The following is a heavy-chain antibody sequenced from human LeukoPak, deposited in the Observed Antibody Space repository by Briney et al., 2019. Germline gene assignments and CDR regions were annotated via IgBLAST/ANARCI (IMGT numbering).Heavy chain of an antibody. J-gene: IGHJ4*02. CDR1: GFTFSSYA. CDR3: AKELLPYSTSRGAIDY. CDR2: ISGSGGST. Sequence: GGSLRLSRAASGFTFSSYAMSWVRQAPGKGLEWVSAISGSGGSTYYADSVKGRFTISRDNSKNTLYLQMNSLRAEDTAVYYCAKELLPYSTSRGAIDYWGQGTLVTVSS. D-gene: IGHD6-6*01. V-gene: IGHV3-23*01.